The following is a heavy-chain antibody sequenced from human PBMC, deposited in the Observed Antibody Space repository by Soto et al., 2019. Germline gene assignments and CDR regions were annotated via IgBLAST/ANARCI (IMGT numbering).Heavy chain of an antibody. J-gene: IGHJ4*02. CDR1: GGSISSCAYY. V-gene: IGHV4-30-4*01. Sequence: SETLSVTCTVSGGSISSCAYYWSCIRQPPGKGLEWIGSIYYSGSTYYNPSLKSRVTISVDTSKNQFSLKLNSVTAADTAVYYCASRHSSPYFDYWGQGTLVTVSS. CDR3: ASRHSSPYFDY. D-gene: IGHD6-13*01. CDR2: IYYSGST.